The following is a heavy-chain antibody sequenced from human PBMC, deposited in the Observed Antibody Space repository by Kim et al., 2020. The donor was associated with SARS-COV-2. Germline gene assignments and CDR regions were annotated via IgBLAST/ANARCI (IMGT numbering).Heavy chain of an antibody. CDR3: ARALSEGGFDI. D-gene: IGHD3-16*01. CDR2: IYYSGST. V-gene: IGHV4-59*13. CDR1: GGSISSYY. Sequence: SETLSLTCTVSGGSISSYYWSWIRQPPGKGLEWIGYIYYSGSTNYNPSLKSRVTISVDTSKNQFSLKLSSVTAADTAVYYCARALSEGGFDIWGQGTMVTVSS. J-gene: IGHJ3*02.